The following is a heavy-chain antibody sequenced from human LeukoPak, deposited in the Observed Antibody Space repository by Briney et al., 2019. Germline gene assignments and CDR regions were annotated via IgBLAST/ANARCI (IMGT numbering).Heavy chain of an antibody. D-gene: IGHD3-10*01. CDR3: ARVRYGSGSYPLYYFDY. J-gene: IGHJ4*02. V-gene: IGHV3-11*06. CDR2: ISSSSSYT. CDR1: GFTFSDYY. Sequence: PGGSLRLSCAASGFTFSDYYMSWIRQAPGKGLEWVSYISSSSSYTNYADSVKGRFTISRVNAKNSLYLQMNSLRAEDTAVYYCARVRYGSGSYPLYYFDYWGQGTLVTVSS.